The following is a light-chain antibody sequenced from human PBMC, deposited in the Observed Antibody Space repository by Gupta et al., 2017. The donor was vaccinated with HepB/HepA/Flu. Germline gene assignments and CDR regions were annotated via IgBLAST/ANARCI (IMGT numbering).Light chain of an antibody. CDR3: GTWDSSLSAYV. CDR2: DNN. CDR1: SSNIGNNY. Sequence: QSVSTPPPSVSAAPGQKVTISCSGSSSNIGNNYVSWYQQLPGTAPKLLIYDNNKRPSGIPDRFSGSKSGTSATLGITGLQTGDEADYYCGTWDSSLSAYVFGTGTKVTVL. J-gene: IGLJ1*01. V-gene: IGLV1-51*01.